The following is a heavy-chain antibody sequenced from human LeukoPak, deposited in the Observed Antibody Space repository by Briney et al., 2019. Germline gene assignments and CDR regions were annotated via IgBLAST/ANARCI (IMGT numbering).Heavy chain of an antibody. CDR3: AKGGSQQLVFCYFDY. CDR2: VTNSGGST. Sequence: GGSLRLSCTVSGFTFSTYDISWVRLTPGKGLEWVSTVTNSGGSTYYADSVEGRFTISRDNSKNTLYLQMNSLRAEDTAVYYCAKGGSQQLVFCYFDYWGQGTLVTVSS. CDR1: GFTFSTYD. V-gene: IGHV3-23*01. D-gene: IGHD6-13*01. J-gene: IGHJ4*02.